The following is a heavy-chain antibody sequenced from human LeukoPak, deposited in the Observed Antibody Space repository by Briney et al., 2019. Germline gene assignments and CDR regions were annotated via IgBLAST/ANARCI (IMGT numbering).Heavy chain of an antibody. J-gene: IGHJ4*02. CDR3: ARHYDLWSAYSY. D-gene: IGHD3-3*01. Sequence: PSETLSLTCTVYGVSIKNDYWWTWVRQSPGKGLEWIGEIYYTGSVNYNLSLGSRVTISRDTSKSQFSLMLRSVTAADTAVYYCARHYDLWSAYSYWGQGLLVTVSS. CDR1: GVSIKNDYW. V-gene: IGHV4-4*02. CDR2: IYYTGSV.